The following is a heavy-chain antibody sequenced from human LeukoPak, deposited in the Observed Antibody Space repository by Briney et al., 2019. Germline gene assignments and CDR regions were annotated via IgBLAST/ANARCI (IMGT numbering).Heavy chain of an antibody. V-gene: IGHV1-8*01. CDR1: GYTFTSYD. CDR3: ARSVSSSWYKLFDY. J-gene: IGHJ4*02. D-gene: IGHD6-13*01. CDR2: MNPNSGNT. Sequence: GASVKVPCKASGYTFTSYDINWVRQATGQGLEWMGWMNPNSGNTGYAQKFQGRVTMTRNTSISTAYMELSSLRSEDTAVYYCARSVSSSWYKLFDYWGQGTLVTVSS.